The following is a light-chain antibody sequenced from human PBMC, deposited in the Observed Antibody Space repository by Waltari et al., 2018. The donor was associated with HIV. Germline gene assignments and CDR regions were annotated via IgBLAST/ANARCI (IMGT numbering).Light chain of an antibody. CDR2: GTS. V-gene: IGKV3-20*01. Sequence: EIVLTQSQGTLPLSPGERATLSCRASQSVTSSYLAWYQQTPGQTPRLLIYGTSNRATGIPDRFSGSGSGTDFTLTISRLDPEDFAVYYCQQYGSSSYTFGQGTKLEIK. J-gene: IGKJ2*01. CDR1: QSVTSSY. CDR3: QQYGSSSYT.